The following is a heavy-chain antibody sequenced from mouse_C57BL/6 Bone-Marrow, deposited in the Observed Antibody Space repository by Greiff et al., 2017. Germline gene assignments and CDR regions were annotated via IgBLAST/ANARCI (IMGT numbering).Heavy chain of an antibody. Sequence: QVQLKQSGPELVKPGASVKISCKASGYSFTSYYIHWVKQRPGQGLEWIGWIYPGSGNTKYNEKFKGKATLTADTSSSTAYMQLSSLTSEDSAVYYCARHYRRRNYFDYWGQGTTLTVSS. V-gene: IGHV1-66*01. CDR2: IYPGSGNT. D-gene: IGHD1-1*01. CDR1: GYSFTSYY. J-gene: IGHJ2*01. CDR3: ARHYRRRNYFDY.